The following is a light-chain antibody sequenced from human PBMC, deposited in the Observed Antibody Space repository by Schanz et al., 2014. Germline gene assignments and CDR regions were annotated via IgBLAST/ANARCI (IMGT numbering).Light chain of an antibody. CDR3: NSYTSSSTWV. CDR2: DVS. Sequence: QSALTQPASVSGSPGQSITISCTGTSNDVGAYNYVSWYQQHPGKAPKFMIYDVSNRPSGVSNRFSGSKSGNTASLTISGLQAEDEADYYCNSYTSSSTWVFGGGTKLTVL. V-gene: IGLV2-14*03. J-gene: IGLJ3*02. CDR1: SNDVGAYNY.